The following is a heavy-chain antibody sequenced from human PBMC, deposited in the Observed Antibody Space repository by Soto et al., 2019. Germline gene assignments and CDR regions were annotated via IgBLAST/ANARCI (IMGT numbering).Heavy chain of an antibody. CDR2: ISGSGGST. V-gene: IGHV3-23*01. Sequence: GGSLRLSCAASGFTFSSHAMSWVRQAPGKGLEWVSAISGSGGSTYYADSVKGRFTISRDNSKNTLYLQMNSLRAEDTAVYYCAKGSYCSGGSCYSHYFDPWGQGTLVTVSS. D-gene: IGHD2-15*01. CDR1: GFTFSSHA. CDR3: AKGSYCSGGSCYSHYFDP. J-gene: IGHJ5*02.